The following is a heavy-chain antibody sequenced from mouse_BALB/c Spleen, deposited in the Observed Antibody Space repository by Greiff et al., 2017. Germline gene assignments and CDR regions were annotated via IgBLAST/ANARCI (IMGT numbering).Heavy chain of an antibody. CDR3: ARYSGNYTYAMDY. J-gene: IGHJ4*01. CDR1: GDSITSGY. D-gene: IGHD2-1*01. CDR2: ISYSGST. V-gene: IGHV3-8*02. Sequence: EVQVVESGPSLVKPSQTLSLTCSVTGDSITSGYWNWIRKFPGNKLEYMGYISYSGSTYYNPSLKSRISITRDTSKNQYYLQLNSVTTEDTATYYCARYSGNYTYAMDYWGQGTSVTVSS.